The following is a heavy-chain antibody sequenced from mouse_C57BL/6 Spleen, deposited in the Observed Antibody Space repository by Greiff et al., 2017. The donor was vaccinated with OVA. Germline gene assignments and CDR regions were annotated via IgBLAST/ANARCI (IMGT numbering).Heavy chain of an antibody. CDR2: IYPSDSET. D-gene: IGHD1-1*01. CDR1: GYTFTSYW. Sequence: QVQLQQPGAELVRPGSSVKLSCKASGYTFTSYWMDWVKQRPGQGLEWIGNIYPSDSETHYNPKFKDKATLTVDKSSSTAYMQLSSLTSEDSAVYYCANYYGSSWFAYWGQGTLVTVSA. V-gene: IGHV1-61*01. J-gene: IGHJ3*01. CDR3: ANYYGSSWFAY.